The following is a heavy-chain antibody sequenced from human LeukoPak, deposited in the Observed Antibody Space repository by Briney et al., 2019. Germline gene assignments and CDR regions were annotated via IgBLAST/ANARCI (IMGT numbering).Heavy chain of an antibody. V-gene: IGHV4-61*05. CDR3: ARGGGGSGYWYY. J-gene: IGHJ4*02. Sequence: SETLSLTCTVSGGSISSSSYYWGWIRQPPGKGLEWIGYAFSTGSTSYNPSLKSRVTMSVDTSKNQFSLKLSSVTAADTAVYYCARGGGGSGYWYYWGQGTLVTVSS. D-gene: IGHD3-22*01. CDR2: AFSTGST. CDR1: GGSISSSSYY.